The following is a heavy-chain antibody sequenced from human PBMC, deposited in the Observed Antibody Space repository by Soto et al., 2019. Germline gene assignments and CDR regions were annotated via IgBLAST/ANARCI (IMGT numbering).Heavy chain of an antibody. CDR2: INHSGST. Sequence: QVQLQQWGAGLLKPSETLSLTCAVYGGSFSGYYWTWIRQPPGTGLEWIGEINHSGSTNYNPSLKSRVTISGATSKNQFSLKLTSVPAADTAVYYCARDKITGLFDYWGQGTLVTVSS. V-gene: IGHV4-34*01. CDR1: GGSFSGYY. CDR3: ARDKITGLFDY. D-gene: IGHD2-8*02. J-gene: IGHJ4*02.